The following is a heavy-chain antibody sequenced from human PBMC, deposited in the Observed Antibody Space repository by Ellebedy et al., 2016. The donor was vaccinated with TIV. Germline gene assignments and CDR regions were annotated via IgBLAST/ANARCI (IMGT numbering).Heavy chain of an antibody. D-gene: IGHD1-26*01. V-gene: IGHV3-7*01. Sequence: GESLKISCAASGFTFNTYTMSWVRQAPGKGLEWVAKMKEDGSGEYYVGSVKGRFSISRDNAKSSLYLQMHSLRAEDTAVYYCARGGRFRFDNWGQGTLVTVSS. CDR2: MKEDGSGE. CDR3: ARGGRFRFDN. CDR1: GFTFNTYT. J-gene: IGHJ4*02.